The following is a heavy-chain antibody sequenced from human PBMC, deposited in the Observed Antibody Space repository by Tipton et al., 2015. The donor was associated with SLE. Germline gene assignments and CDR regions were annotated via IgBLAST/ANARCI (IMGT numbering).Heavy chain of an antibody. CDR3: VRVGSGSEIYFYYYMDV. V-gene: IGHV4-59*12. D-gene: IGHD6-19*01. J-gene: IGHJ6*03. Sequence: LRLSCSVSGVSIRSYYWSWIRQPPGKGLEWIGYIDYSGSTNYNPSLKSRVTMSIGTSKKYFSLNLASVTAADTAVYYCVRVGSGSEIYFYYYMDVWGKGTTVTVSS. CDR2: IDYSGST. CDR1: GVSIRSYY.